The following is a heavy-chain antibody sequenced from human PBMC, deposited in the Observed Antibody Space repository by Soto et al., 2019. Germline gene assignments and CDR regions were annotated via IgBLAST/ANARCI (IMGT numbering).Heavy chain of an antibody. J-gene: IGHJ4*02. V-gene: IGHV3-11*06. CDR2: ISSSSSYT. D-gene: IGHD6-13*01. Sequence: GGSLRLSCAASGFTFSDYYMSWIRQAPGKGLEWVSYISSSSSYTNYADSVKGRFTINPDTSKNQFSLQLNSVTPEDTAVYYCARGSYTSTWYWGQGTLVTVSS. CDR3: ARGSYTSTWY. CDR1: GFTFSDYY.